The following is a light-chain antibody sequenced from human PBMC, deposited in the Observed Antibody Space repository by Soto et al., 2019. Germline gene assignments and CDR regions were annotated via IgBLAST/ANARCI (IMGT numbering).Light chain of an antibody. V-gene: IGKV1-5*01. CDR1: QSISGW. CDR2: DAS. J-gene: IGKJ1*01. CDR3: QQYNTYSRT. Sequence: DIQMTQSPPTLSASVGDRGSITCRASQSISGWLAWYQQKPGKAPKLLIYDASTLESGVPSRFSGSGSGTEFTLTISSLQPDDFATYYCQQYNTYSRTFGQGTKVDIK.